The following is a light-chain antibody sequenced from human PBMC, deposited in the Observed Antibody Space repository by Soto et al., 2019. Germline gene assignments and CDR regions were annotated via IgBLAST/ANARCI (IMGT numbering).Light chain of an antibody. CDR1: QSVSSY. CDR3: QQYGSSGT. J-gene: IGKJ1*01. Sequence: EIVLTQSPATMSLSLRARPTLSCRASQSVSSYLAWYQQKPGQAPRLLIYGASSRAAGIPGMCSGSWSGTVFTLTISRLDPEDFAVYYCQQYGSSGTFGQGTKGDIK. CDR2: GAS. V-gene: IGKV3-20*01.